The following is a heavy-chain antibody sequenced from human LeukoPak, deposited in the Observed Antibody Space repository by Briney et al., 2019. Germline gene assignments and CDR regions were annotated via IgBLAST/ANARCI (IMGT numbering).Heavy chain of an antibody. V-gene: IGHV3-48*04. J-gene: IGHJ3*02. CDR3: AREVTMIVVVRAYGAFDI. Sequence: GSLRLSCAASGFPFSSYSMNWVRQAPGKGLEWVSYISSSSSTIYYADSVKGRFTISRDNAKNSLYLQMNSLRAEDTAVYYCAREVTMIVVVRAYGAFDIWGQGTMVTVSS. CDR2: ISSSSSTI. CDR1: GFPFSSYS. D-gene: IGHD3-22*01.